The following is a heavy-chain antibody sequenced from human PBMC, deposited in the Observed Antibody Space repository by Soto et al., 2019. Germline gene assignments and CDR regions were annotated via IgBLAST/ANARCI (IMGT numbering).Heavy chain of an antibody. J-gene: IGHJ3*02. CDR3: ARDHGVYCSSTSCSKGRAFDI. CDR1: GYTFTSYG. D-gene: IGHD2-2*01. CDR2: ISAYNGNT. Sequence: GASVKVSCKASGYTFTSYGISWVRQAPGQGLEWMGWISAYNGNTNYAQKLQGRVTMTTDTPTSTAYMELRSLRSDDTAVYYCARDHGVYCSSTSCSKGRAFDIWGQGTKVTVSS. V-gene: IGHV1-18*04.